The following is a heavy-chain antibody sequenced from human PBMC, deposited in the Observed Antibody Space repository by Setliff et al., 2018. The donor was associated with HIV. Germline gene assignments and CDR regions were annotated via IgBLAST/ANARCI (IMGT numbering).Heavy chain of an antibody. V-gene: IGHV3-73*01. D-gene: IGHD2-8*01. J-gene: IGHJ4*02. CDR3: ISLYLGY. Sequence: PGGSLRLSCAASGFTFSGSPIHWVRQASGKGLEWIGRIKNRAENYATAYAASVKGRFTISRDDSMNTAYLQMNGLKTEDTAVYYCISLYLGYWGQGALVTVSS. CDR1: GFTFSGSP. CDR2: IKNRAENYAT.